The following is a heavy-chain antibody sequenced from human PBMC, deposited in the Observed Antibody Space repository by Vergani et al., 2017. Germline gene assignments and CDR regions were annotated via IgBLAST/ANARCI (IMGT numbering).Heavy chain of an antibody. CDR3: ARDLRGDYSKDYYGMDV. J-gene: IGHJ6*02. V-gene: IGHV3-30*03. D-gene: IGHD2-21*02. CDR2: ISYVGSNK. Sequence: QVQLVESGGGVVQPGRSLRLSCAASGFTFSSYGMHWVRQAPGKGLEWVAVISYVGSNKYYADSVKGRFTISRDNSKNTLYLQRNSLRAEDTAVYYCARDLRGDYSKDYYGMDVWGQGTTVTVSS. CDR1: GFTFSSYG.